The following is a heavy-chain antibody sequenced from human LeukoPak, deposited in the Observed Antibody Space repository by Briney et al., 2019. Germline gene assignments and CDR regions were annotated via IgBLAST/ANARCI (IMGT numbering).Heavy chain of an antibody. CDR2: ISGSGGST. CDR3: AKEIDGIAAGTSDY. V-gene: IGHV3-23*01. CDR1: GFTFTNYG. Sequence: EGSLRLSCAASGFTFTNYGMHWVRQAPGKGLEWVSAISGSGGSTYYADSVKGRFTISRDNSKNTLYLQMNSLRAEDTAVYYCAKEIDGIAAGTSDYWGQGTLVTVSS. J-gene: IGHJ4*02. D-gene: IGHD6-13*01.